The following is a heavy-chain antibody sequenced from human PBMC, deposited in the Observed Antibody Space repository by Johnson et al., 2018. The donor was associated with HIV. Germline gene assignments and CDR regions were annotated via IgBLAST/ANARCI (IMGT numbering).Heavy chain of an antibody. J-gene: IGHJ3*02. CDR1: GFTFSSNY. V-gene: IGHV3-66*01. D-gene: IGHD1-26*01. Sequence: VHLVESGGGVVQPGRSLRLSCAASGFTFSSNYMSWVRQAPGKGLEWVSVIYSGGSTYYADSVKGRFTISRDNAKNSLYLQMNSLRAEDTAVYYCARVGADAFDIWGQGTMVTVSS. CDR2: IYSGGST. CDR3: ARVGADAFDI.